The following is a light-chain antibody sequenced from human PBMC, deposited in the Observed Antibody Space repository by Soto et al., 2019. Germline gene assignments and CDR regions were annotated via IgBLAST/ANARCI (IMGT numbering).Light chain of an antibody. CDR2: DAS. CDR3: QQRSTWGPT. V-gene: IGKV3-11*01. J-gene: IGKJ3*01. Sequence: EIVLIQFPATLSLSPRERATLSCRASQSVSSYLAWYQQKPGQDPRLLIYDASNRATGIPARFSGSGSGTDFTLTISILEPEEFAVYYCQQRSTWGPTFGPGTKVDIK. CDR1: QSVSSY.